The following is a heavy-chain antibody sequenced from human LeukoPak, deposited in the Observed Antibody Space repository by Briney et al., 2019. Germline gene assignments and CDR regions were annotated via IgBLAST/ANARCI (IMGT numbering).Heavy chain of an antibody. CDR2: TYYRSKWYN. CDR3: ARESATWNYYYYGMDV. J-gene: IGHJ6*02. D-gene: IGHD1-1*01. V-gene: IGHV6-1*01. Sequence: SQTLSLTCAVSGDSVSSNSAAWNWIRQSPSRGLEWLGRTYYRSKWYNDYAVSVKSRIIINPDTSKNQFSLQLSSVTPEDTAVYYCARESATWNYYYYGMDVWGQGTTVTVSS. CDR1: GDSVSSNSAA.